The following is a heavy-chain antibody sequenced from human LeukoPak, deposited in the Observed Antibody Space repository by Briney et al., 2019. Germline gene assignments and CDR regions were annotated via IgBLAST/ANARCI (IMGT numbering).Heavy chain of an antibody. J-gene: IGHJ4*02. CDR2: IYPGDSDT. D-gene: IGHD3-22*01. V-gene: IGHV5-51*01. CDR3: ARQGRTYYYDSNGYYYIDY. Sequence: GESLKISCKGSGYSFTTYWIGWVRQMPGKGLEWMGIIYPGDSDTTYSPSFQGQVTISADKSISTAYLHWSSLRASDTAMYYCARQGRTYYYDSNGYYYIDYWGQGTLVTVSS. CDR1: GYSFTTYW.